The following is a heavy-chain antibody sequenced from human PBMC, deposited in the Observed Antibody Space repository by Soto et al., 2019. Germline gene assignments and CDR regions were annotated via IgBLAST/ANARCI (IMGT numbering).Heavy chain of an antibody. Sequence: ASVKVSCKASGYTFTSYAMHWVRQAPGQRLEWMGWINAGNGNTKYSQKFQGRVTITRDTSASTAYMELSSLRSEDTAVYYCARGIDNDFWSGYSINWFDPWGQGTLVTVSS. CDR1: GYTFTSYA. J-gene: IGHJ5*02. V-gene: IGHV1-3*01. CDR3: ARGIDNDFWSGYSINWFDP. CDR2: INAGNGNT. D-gene: IGHD3-3*01.